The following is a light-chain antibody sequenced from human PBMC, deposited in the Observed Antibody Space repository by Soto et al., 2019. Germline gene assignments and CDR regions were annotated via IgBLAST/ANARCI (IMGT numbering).Light chain of an antibody. CDR1: QSVSSSY. Sequence: EIVLTQSPGTLSLSPWEVATLACRASQSVSSSYLAWYQQKPGQAPRLLIYGASSRATGIPDRFSGSGSGTDFTLTISRLEPEDFAVYYCQQYGSSTWTFGQGTKVDIK. CDR3: QQYGSSTWT. V-gene: IGKV3-20*01. CDR2: GAS. J-gene: IGKJ1*01.